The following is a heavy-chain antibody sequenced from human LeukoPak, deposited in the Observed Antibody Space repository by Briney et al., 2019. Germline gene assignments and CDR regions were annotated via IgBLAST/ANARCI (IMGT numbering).Heavy chain of an antibody. CDR1: GFTFSSYS. V-gene: IGHV3-21*01. CDR3: ARGDRMVEYYFDY. D-gene: IGHD3-16*01. Sequence: GGSLRLSCAASGFTFSSYSMNWVRQAPGKGLEWVSSISSSSSYIYYADSVKGRFTISRDNAKNSLYLQMNSLRAEDTAVYYCARGDRMVEYYFDYWGQGTLVTVSS. CDR2: ISSSSSYI. J-gene: IGHJ4*02.